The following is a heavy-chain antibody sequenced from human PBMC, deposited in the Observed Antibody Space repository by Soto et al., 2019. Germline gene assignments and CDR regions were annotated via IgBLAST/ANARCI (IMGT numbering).Heavy chain of an antibody. J-gene: IGHJ6*01. Sequence: GASLKISCKGSGYSFTSYWICSGRQRPGKGLEWMAIIYPGDSDTSYSPSFQGQVTISADKSISTAYLQLRSLRSSYTVMYYCAPGVDNYYYAMDVWGQGNTVTVS. CDR1: GYSFTSYW. CDR3: APGVDNYYYAMDV. D-gene: IGHD3-3*01. CDR2: IYPGDSDT. V-gene: IGHV5-51*01.